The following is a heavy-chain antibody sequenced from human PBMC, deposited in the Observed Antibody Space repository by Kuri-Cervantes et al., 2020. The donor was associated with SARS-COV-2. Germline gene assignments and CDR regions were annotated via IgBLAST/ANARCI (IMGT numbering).Heavy chain of an antibody. CDR3: ARSSGRHLYSPSGNWFDP. Sequence: SVKVSCKASGGPLNNYVINWVRQAPGQGLEWMGRIIPIFETVNYAQKFQGRVAITADKSTSTGYMEVSSLTSEDTAVYYCARSSGRHLYSPSGNWFDPWGQGTLVTVSS. J-gene: IGHJ5*02. CDR1: GGPLNNYV. CDR2: IIPIFETV. D-gene: IGHD3-10*01. V-gene: IGHV1-69*06.